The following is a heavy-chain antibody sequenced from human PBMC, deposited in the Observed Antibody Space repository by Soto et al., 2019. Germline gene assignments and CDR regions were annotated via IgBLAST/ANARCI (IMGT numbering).Heavy chain of an antibody. Sequence: QVQLQESGPGLVKPSQTLSLTCTVSGDSIGNDGYYLNWIRQHPGKGLEWIGYIFSSGSTYYNPSLTSRVTLSVDTSKNQFSLKLSSVTAADTAMYYCARGAFIAAPFDPWGQGTLVTVSS. CDR2: IFSSGST. J-gene: IGHJ5*02. CDR3: ARGAFIAAPFDP. CDR1: GDSIGNDGYY. V-gene: IGHV4-31*03. D-gene: IGHD6-6*01.